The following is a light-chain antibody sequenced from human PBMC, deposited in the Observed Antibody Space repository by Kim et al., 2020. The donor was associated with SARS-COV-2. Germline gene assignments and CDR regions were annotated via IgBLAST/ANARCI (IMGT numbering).Light chain of an antibody. Sequence: GQSATDACTGPSSDVGGYNYVSWYQQHPGKAPKLMIYEVSKRPSGVPDRFSGSKSGNTASLTVSGLQAEDEADYYCSSYAGSNNLVFGGRTKVTVL. CDR3: SSYAGSNNLV. V-gene: IGLV2-8*01. CDR2: EVS. J-gene: IGLJ2*01. CDR1: SSDVGGYNY.